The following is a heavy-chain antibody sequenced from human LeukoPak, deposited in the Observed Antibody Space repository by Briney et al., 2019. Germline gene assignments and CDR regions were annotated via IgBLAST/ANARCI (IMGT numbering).Heavy chain of an antibody. Sequence: PGGSLRLSCAASGFTFSDYYMNWIRQAPGKGLEWISYISNGAGGTIHYADSVKGRFTISRDNAKNSVFLQMNSLRDEDTAVYYCAREAIVDDAFDVWGQGTVVTVSS. J-gene: IGHJ3*01. V-gene: IGHV3-11*01. D-gene: IGHD2-15*01. CDR1: GFTFSDYY. CDR2: ISNGAGGTI. CDR3: AREAIVDDAFDV.